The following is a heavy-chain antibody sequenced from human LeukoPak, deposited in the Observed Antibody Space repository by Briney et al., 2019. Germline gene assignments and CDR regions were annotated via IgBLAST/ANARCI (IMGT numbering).Heavy chain of an antibody. CDR3: ARYLFWSGYLWDFDY. CDR2: IYYSGST. V-gene: IGHV4-39*01. J-gene: IGHJ4*02. CDR1: GGSISSSSYY. Sequence: SETLSLTCTVSGGSISSSSYYWGWIRQPPGKGLEWIGSIYYSGSTYYNPSLKSRITVSVDTSKNQFSLKLSSVTAADTAVYYCARYLFWSGYLWDFDYWGQGTLVTVSS. D-gene: IGHD3-3*01.